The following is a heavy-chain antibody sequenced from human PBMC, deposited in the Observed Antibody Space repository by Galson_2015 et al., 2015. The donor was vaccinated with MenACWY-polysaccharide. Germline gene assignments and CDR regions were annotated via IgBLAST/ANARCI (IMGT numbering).Heavy chain of an antibody. V-gene: IGHV4-59*01. D-gene: IGHD3-22*01. J-gene: IGHJ3*02. CDR1: GGSISSYY. CDR2: IYYSGST. Sequence: SETLSLTCTVSGGSISSYYWSWIRQPPGKGLEWIGYIYYSGSTNYNPSLKSRVTVSVDTSKNQFSLKLSSVTAEDTAVYYCARLGGYPLQAFEIWGQGTMVTVSS. CDR3: ARLGGYPLQAFEI.